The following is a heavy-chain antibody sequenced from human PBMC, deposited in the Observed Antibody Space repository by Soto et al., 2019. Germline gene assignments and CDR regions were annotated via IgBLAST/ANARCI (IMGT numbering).Heavy chain of an antibody. CDR3: ARGLITIFGVVGYYYYMDV. V-gene: IGHV4-59*01. J-gene: IGHJ6*03. D-gene: IGHD3-3*01. CDR2: IYYSGST. CDR1: GGSISSYY. Sequence: QVPLQESGPGLVKPSETLSLTCTVSGGSISSYYWSWIRQPPGKGLVWIGYIYYSGSTNYNPSLKSRVAISVDTSKNQFSLKLSSVTAADTAVYYCARGLITIFGVVGYYYYMDVWGKGTTVTVSS.